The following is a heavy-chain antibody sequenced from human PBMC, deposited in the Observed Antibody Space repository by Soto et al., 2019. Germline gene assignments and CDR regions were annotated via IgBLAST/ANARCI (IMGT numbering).Heavy chain of an antibody. Sequence: LRLSCAASGFTFSTYPMSGVRQATGKGLEWVSGISGSGISTYYTDSVKGRFTISRDNSKNTVFLQMNSLRDEDTAVYYCVKPPVITASYQYNDTDVWCPGPSLT. CDR3: VKPPVITASYQYNDTDV. CDR1: GFTFSTYP. V-gene: IGHV3-23*01. D-gene: IGHD4-4*01. J-gene: IGHJ6*03. CDR2: ISGSGIST.